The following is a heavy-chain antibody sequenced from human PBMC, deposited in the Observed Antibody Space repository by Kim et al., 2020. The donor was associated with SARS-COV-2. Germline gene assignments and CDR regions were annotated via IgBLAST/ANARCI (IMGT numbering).Heavy chain of an antibody. CDR1: GYTFTGYY. Sequence: ASVKVSCKASGYTFTGYYMHWVRQAPGQGLEWMGRITPNSGGTNYAQKFQGRVTMTRDTSITTAYMELSRLRSDDTAVYYCARDGGSSAWLNWFDPWGQGTLVTFSS. D-gene: IGHD6-19*01. CDR3: ARDGGSSAWLNWFDP. V-gene: IGHV1-2*06. J-gene: IGHJ5*02. CDR2: ITPNSGGT.